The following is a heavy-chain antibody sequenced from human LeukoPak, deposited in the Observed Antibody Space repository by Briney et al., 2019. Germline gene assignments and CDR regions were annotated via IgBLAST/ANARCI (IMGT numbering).Heavy chain of an antibody. D-gene: IGHD2-21*02. CDR1: GGTFSTYA. J-gene: IGHJ4*02. CDR2: IIPILATA. CDR3: ATSPTSDFPGY. V-gene: IGHV1-69*13. Sequence: SVKVSCKASGGTFSTYAISWVRQAPGQGLEWMGGIIPILATANYAQKFQGRVTITADESTSTAYMELSSLRSEDTAVYYCATSPTSDFPGYWGQGTLVTVSS.